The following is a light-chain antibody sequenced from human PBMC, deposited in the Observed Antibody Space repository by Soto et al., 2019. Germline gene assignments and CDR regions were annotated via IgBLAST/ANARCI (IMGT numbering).Light chain of an antibody. CDR2: GVY. CDR1: ESLSYF. V-gene: IGKV3-15*01. J-gene: IGKJ2*01. CDR3: QSYNDWPFA. Sequence: ELVLTQSPATMSVSPGERVTLACRASESLSYFLAWYQHKPCHSPRLLIYGVYTRVPVVPSTFSGGGSATDFTLTSSRLQSEDFAVSYCQSYNDWPFAFGQGTKLEI.